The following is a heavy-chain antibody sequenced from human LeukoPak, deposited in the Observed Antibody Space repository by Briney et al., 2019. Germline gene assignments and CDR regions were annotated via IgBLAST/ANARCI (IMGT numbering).Heavy chain of an antibody. J-gene: IGHJ5*02. V-gene: IGHV3-7*01. D-gene: IGHD1-26*01. CDR1: GFTFSTYW. CDR2: IKSDGSDK. CDR3: ARVRSYGWFDP. Sequence: GGSLRLSCAASGFTFSTYWMGWVRQAPGKGQEWLANIKSDGSDKYYVDSVKGRFTISRDNAKNSLYLQMNSLRAEDTAVYYCARVRSYGWFDPWGQGTLVTVSS.